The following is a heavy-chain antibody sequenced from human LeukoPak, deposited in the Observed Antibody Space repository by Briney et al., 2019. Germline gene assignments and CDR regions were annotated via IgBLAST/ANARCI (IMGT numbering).Heavy chain of an antibody. D-gene: IGHD6-6*01. V-gene: IGHV1-69*13. CDR1: GGTFSSYA. CDR3: ASSYSSSSRVFDY. Sequence: SVTVSFTASGGTFSSYAISWVRQAPGQGLEWMGGLIPIFGTANYAHKFQGRVTITADESTSPAYMELSSLRSEDTAVYYCASSYSSSSRVFDYWGQGTLVTVSS. CDR2: LIPIFGTA. J-gene: IGHJ4*02.